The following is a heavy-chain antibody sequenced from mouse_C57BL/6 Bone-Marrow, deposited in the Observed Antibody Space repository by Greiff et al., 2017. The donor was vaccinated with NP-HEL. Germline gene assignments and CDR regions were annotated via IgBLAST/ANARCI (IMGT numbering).Heavy chain of an antibody. CDR3: ARWGGFAY. J-gene: IGHJ3*01. CDR1: GYTFTSYW. Sequence: VQLQQPGAELVMPGASVKLSCKASGYTFTSYWMHWVKQRPGQGLEWIGELDPSDSYTNYNQKFKGKSTLTVDKSSSTAYMQLSSLTCEGAAVYYCARWGGFAYWGQGTLVTVSA. V-gene: IGHV1-69*01. CDR2: LDPSDSYT.